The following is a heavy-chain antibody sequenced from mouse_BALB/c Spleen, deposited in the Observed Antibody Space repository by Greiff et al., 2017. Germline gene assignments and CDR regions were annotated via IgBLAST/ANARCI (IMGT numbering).Heavy chain of an antibody. V-gene: IGHV5-17*02. D-gene: IGHD2-1*01. Sequence: EVKLVESGGGLVQPGGSRKLSCAASGFTFSSFGMHWVRQAPEKGLEWVAYISSGSSTIYYADTVKGRFTISRDNPKNTLFLQMTSLRSEDTAMYYCARSGSYGNYERVYYFDYWGQGTTLTVSS. CDR2: ISSGSSTI. J-gene: IGHJ2*01. CDR1: GFTFSSFG. CDR3: ARSGSYGNYERVYYFDY.